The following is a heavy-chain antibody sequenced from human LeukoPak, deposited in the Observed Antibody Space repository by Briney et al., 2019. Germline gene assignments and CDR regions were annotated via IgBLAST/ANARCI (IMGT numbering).Heavy chain of an antibody. CDR3: SRPIPSKYQLPHY. J-gene: IGHJ4*02. Sequence: GESLKISCKGSGYSFTSYWIGWVRQMPGKGLEWMGIIYPGDSDTRYSPSFQGQVTISADKSISTAYLQWSSLKASDTAMYYFSRPIPSKYQLPHYWGQGTLVTVSS. V-gene: IGHV5-51*01. CDR2: IYPGDSDT. D-gene: IGHD2-2*01. CDR1: GYSFTSYW.